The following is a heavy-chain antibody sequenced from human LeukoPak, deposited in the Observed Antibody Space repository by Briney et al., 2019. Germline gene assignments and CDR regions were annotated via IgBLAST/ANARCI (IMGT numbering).Heavy chain of an antibody. J-gene: IGHJ4*02. CDR3: ATHGDTTVTTSY. V-gene: IGHV3-30*03. Sequence: GGSLRLSCAASGFTFSSYGMHWVRQAPGKGLEWVAVISYDGSNKYYADSVKGRFTISRDNSKNTLYLQMNSLRAEDTAVYYCATHGDTTVTTSYWGQGTLVTVSS. D-gene: IGHD4-17*01. CDR2: ISYDGSNK. CDR1: GFTFSSYG.